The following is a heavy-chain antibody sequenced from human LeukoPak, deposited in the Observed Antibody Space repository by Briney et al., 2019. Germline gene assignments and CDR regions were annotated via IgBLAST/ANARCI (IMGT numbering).Heavy chain of an antibody. V-gene: IGHV3-11*04. CDR2: ISSSGSTI. Sequence: GESLRLSCAASGFTFSDYYMSWIRQAPGKGQEWVSYISSSGSTIYYADSVRGRFTISRDNAKNSLYLQMNSLRAEDTAVYYCARVKRTTVTYSYYMDVWGKGTTVTVSS. J-gene: IGHJ6*03. D-gene: IGHD4-11*01. CDR1: GFTFSDYY. CDR3: ARVKRTTVTYSYYMDV.